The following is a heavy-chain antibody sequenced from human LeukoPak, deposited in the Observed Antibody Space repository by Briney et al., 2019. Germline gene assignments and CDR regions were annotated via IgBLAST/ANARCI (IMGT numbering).Heavy chain of an antibody. J-gene: IGHJ6*02. CDR1: GFTFSSYA. CDR2: ISGSGGST. D-gene: IGHD3-10*01. CDR3: AKRLCDGVRGVMCYYYGMDV. V-gene: IGHV3-23*01. Sequence: GGSLRLSCAASGFTFSSYAMSWVRQAPGKGLEWVSAISGSGGSTYYADSVKGRFTISRDNSKNTLYLQMNSLRAEDTAVYYCAKRLCDGVRGVMCYYYGMDVWGQGTTVTVSS.